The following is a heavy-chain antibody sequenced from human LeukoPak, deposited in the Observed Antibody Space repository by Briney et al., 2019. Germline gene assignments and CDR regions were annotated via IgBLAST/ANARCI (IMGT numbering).Heavy chain of an antibody. CDR3: ARVFMYDYGDYGYFDL. CDR1: GGTCSSYG. J-gene: IGHJ2*01. V-gene: IGHV1-69*13. Sequence: GASVKVSCKASGGTCSSYGITWVRQAPGQGLEWMGGIIPIVGTANYAQKFQGRVTITADESTTTAYMELSSLRSEDTAVYYCARVFMYDYGDYGYFDLWGRGTLVTVSS. D-gene: IGHD4-17*01. CDR2: IIPIVGTA.